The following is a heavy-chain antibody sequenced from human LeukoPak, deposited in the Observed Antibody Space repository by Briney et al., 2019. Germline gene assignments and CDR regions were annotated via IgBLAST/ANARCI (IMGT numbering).Heavy chain of an antibody. CDR3: ARLAPGNYDILTGDPKVVFDY. Sequence: ASETLSLTCTVSGGSISSFFWSWIRQPPGKGLEWIGYVHSSGSTKYNPSLKSRLIISVDMSKNQFSLKLRSVSVADTAVYYCARLAPGNYDILTGDPKVVFDYWGQGALVTASS. CDR2: VHSSGST. CDR1: GGSISSFF. J-gene: IGHJ4*02. V-gene: IGHV4-59*01. D-gene: IGHD3-9*01.